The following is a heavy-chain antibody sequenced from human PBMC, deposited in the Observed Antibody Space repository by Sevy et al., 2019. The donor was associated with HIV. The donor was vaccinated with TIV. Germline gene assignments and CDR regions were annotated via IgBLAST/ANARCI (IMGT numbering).Heavy chain of an antibody. D-gene: IGHD3-9*01. CDR3: ARGAAYYDILQAFDI. Sequence: GESLKISCAVSEFTFSSYEMSWVRQAPGKGLEWVSYISGSGSTIYYADSVKGRFTISRDNAKNSLYLQMNSLRAEDTAVYYCARGAAYYDILQAFDIWGQGTMVTVSS. CDR1: EFTFSSYE. CDR2: ISGSGSTI. J-gene: IGHJ3*02. V-gene: IGHV3-48*03.